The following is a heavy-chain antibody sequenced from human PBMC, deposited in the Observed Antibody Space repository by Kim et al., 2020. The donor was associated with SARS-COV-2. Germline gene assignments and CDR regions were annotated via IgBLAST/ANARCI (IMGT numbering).Heavy chain of an antibody. D-gene: IGHD6-13*01. V-gene: IGHV3-23*01. CDR3: AKISSSWETWYFDL. Sequence: ADSVKGRFTISRDNSKNTLYLQMNSLRAEDTAVYYCAKISSSWETWYFDLWGRGTLVTVSS. J-gene: IGHJ2*01.